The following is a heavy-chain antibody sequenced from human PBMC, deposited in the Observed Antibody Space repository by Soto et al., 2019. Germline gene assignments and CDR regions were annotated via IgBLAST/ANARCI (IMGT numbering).Heavy chain of an antibody. V-gene: IGHV1-18*04. Sequence: ASVKVSCKASGYTFSNYGISWVRQAPGQGLEWMGWISANNGNTNYAQTLQGRVTMTTDTSTSTAYLELRSLRSDDTAVYYCARDLQAAADFDWFDPWGQGXLVTVSS. D-gene: IGHD6-13*01. CDR1: GYTFSNYG. J-gene: IGHJ5*02. CDR3: ARDLQAAADFDWFDP. CDR2: ISANNGNT.